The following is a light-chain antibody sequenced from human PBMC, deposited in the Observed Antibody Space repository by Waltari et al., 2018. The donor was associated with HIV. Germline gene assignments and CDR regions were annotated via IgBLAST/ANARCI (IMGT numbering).Light chain of an antibody. J-gene: IGLJ3*02. CDR1: SSDVGDYNY. V-gene: IGLV2-8*01. CDR2: EVN. CDR3: SSYVGSNRV. Sequence: QSALTQPPSASGSPGQSVTISCTGISSDVGDYNYVSWYQQHPGKGPQLMIYEVNKRPSGFPDRFSGSKSGNAASLTVSGLQAEDGADYYCSSYVGSNRVFGGGTKLTVL.